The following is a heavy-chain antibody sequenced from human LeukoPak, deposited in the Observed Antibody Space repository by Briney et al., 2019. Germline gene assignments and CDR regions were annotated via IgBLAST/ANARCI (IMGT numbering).Heavy chain of an antibody. CDR1: GASISDFY. D-gene: IGHD3-10*01. J-gene: IGHJ5*02. Sequence: SETLSLTCTVSGASISDFYWSWIRQSPEKGLEWLGYIFHTGSTSYNPSVKSRVTISMDTFKNQFSLRLNSVTAADTAVYYCARHPQEFRSDWFDPWGQGTLVTVSS. V-gene: IGHV4-59*08. CDR2: IFHTGST. CDR3: ARHPQEFRSDWFDP.